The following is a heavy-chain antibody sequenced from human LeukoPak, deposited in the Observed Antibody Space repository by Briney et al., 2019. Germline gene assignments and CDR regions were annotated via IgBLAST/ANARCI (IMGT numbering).Heavy chain of an antibody. D-gene: IGHD3-10*01. J-gene: IGHJ4*02. Sequence: GGSLRLSCAASGFTFSKTCMSCVRHAPGKGLKWFGRIKSKTDGGTTDYAAPVKGRFTISRNNSKNTPYLQMNSLKTEDTDVYYCTTDQPHYYGSGSRDYWGQGTLVTVSS. V-gene: IGHV3-15*01. CDR2: IKSKTDGGTT. CDR3: TTDQPHYYGSGSRDY. CDR1: GFTFSKTC.